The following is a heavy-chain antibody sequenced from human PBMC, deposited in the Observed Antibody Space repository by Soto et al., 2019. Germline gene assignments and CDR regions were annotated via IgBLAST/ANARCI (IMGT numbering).Heavy chain of an antibody. Sequence: PSETLSLTCAVYGGSFSGYYLSWIRQTPGKGLEWIGEINHSGSTNYNPSLKSRVTISVDTSKNQFSLKLSSVTAADTAVYYCARDRRNAGSYYSAYYYYYYMDVWGKGTTVTVSS. V-gene: IGHV4-34*01. CDR3: ARDRRNAGSYYSAYYYYYYMDV. CDR1: GGSFSGYY. CDR2: INHSGST. J-gene: IGHJ6*03. D-gene: IGHD3-10*01.